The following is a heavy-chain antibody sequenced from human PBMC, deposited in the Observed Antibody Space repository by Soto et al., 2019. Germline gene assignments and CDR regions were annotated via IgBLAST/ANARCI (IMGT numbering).Heavy chain of an antibody. Sequence: EVELLESGAGLVQPGGSLRLSCAASGFTFSSYAMSWVRQAPGKGLEWVSVISGSDDRTFYANSVKGRFTISRDNSKKTLYLQMNSQRAEDTAVYYCAQGCGASPYDVLDIWSQGTMVTVSS. CDR3: AQGCGASPYDVLDI. CDR2: ISGSDDRT. V-gene: IGHV3-23*01. J-gene: IGHJ3*02. CDR1: GFTFSSYA. D-gene: IGHD2-21*01.